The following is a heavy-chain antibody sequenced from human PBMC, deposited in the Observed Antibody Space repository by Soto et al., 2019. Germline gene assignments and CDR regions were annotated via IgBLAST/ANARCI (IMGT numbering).Heavy chain of an antibody. V-gene: IGHV1-8*01. CDR1: GYTFSSYD. CDR2: RHPKSGYT. CDR3: AGADGDLGF. D-gene: IGHD4-17*01. J-gene: IGHJ6*02. Sequence: QVQLVQSGAEVKKPGASVKDACKASGYTFSSYDLTWVRQATGKGREWMGWRHPKSGYTGSAQKFQRRGTMTRVTSIITAYMELSRPSADDTAIYYWAGADGDLGFWGQGTTVTVSS.